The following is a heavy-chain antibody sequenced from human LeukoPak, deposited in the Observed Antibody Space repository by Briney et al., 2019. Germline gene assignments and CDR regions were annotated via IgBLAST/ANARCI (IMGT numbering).Heavy chain of an antibody. J-gene: IGHJ4*02. V-gene: IGHV3-11*01. D-gene: IGHD3-9*01. Sequence: GGSLRLSCAASGFTLSDYYMSWIRQAPGKGLEWVSYISSSGSTIHYADSVKGRFTISRDNAKNSLYLQMNSLRAEDTAVYYCARVRDSDDILTGNHYFDYWGQGTLVTVSS. CDR1: GFTLSDYY. CDR3: ARVRDSDDILTGNHYFDY. CDR2: ISSSGSTI.